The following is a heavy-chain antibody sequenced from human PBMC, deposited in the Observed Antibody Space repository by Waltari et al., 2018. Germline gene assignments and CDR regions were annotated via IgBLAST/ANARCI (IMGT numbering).Heavy chain of an antibody. CDR3: ARDLGYYYDSSGYPI. Sequence: QVQLVQSGAEVKKPGSSVKVSCKASGGTFRSYAISWVRQAPGQGLEWMGGIIPIFGTATSAPKFQGRVTITADESTSTAYMELSSLRSEDTAVYYCARDLGYYYDSSGYPIWGQGTLVTVSS. CDR2: IIPIFGTA. V-gene: IGHV1-69*01. D-gene: IGHD3-22*01. J-gene: IGHJ4*02. CDR1: GGTFRSYA.